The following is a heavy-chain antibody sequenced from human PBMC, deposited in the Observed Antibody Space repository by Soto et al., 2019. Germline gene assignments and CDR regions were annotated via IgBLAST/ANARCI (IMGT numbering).Heavy chain of an antibody. CDR2: ISAYNGNT. V-gene: IGHV1-18*01. Sequence: APVKVSCKASGYTFTSYGISWVRQAPGQGLEWMGWISAYNGNTNYAQKLQGRVTMTTDTSTSTAYMELRSLRSDDTAVYYCARDSLRQQPVDYWGQGTLVTVSS. D-gene: IGHD6-13*01. J-gene: IGHJ4*02. CDR3: ARDSLRQQPVDY. CDR1: GYTFTSYG.